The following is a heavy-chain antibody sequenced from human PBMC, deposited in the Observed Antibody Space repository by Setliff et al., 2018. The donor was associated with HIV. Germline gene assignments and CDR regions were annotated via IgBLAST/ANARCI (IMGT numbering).Heavy chain of an antibody. V-gene: IGHV4-34*01. CDR2: IYYNGNT. J-gene: IGHJ4*02. Sequence: SETLSLTCAIYGGSFSGNYWSWIRQPPGKGLEWIGNIYYNGNTNYKPSLERRLTISVDTSKNQFSLSLSSVTATDTALYFRAAAEGQGPWYFFDNWGQGTQVTVSS. CDR1: GGSFSGNY. D-gene: IGHD6-13*01. CDR3: AAAEGQGPWYFFDN.